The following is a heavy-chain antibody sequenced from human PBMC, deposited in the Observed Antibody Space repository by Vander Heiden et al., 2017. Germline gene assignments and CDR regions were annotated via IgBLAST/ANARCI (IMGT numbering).Heavy chain of an antibody. CDR3: TTANPYWSSTSCYREGRYYYGMDV. J-gene: IGHJ6*02. CDR1: GFTCRNGR. Sequence: LQLVESGGGLVTPGVSLSLSFAASGFTCRNGRMRWVPQAPGKGLEWVGRIKSKTDGGTTDYAAPVKGRFTISRDDSKNTLYLQMNSLKTEDTAVYYCTTANPYWSSTSCYREGRYYYGMDVWGQGTTVTVSS. V-gene: IGHV3-15*01. CDR2: IKSKTDGGTT. D-gene: IGHD2-2*02.